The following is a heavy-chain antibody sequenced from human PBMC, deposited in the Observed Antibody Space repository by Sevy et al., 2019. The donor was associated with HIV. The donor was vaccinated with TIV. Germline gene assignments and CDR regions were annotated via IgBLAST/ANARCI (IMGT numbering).Heavy chain of an antibody. CDR1: GFSFSGSA. D-gene: IGHD6-13*01. Sequence: GGSLRLSCVASGFSFSGSAMHWVRQSSGKGLEWIGRIRSKFNNYATAYAASMKGRFTISRDDSNNTAYLQMNSLKTEDTVVYYCSRHRGYSNTWGRGFYGMDVWGQGTTVTVSS. J-gene: IGHJ6*02. CDR2: IRSKFNNYAT. CDR3: SRHRGYSNTWGRGFYGMDV. V-gene: IGHV3-73*01.